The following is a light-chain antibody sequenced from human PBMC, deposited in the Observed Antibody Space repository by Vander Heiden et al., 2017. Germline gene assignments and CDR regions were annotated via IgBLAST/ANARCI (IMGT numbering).Light chain of an antibody. CDR3: AAWDDSLSGVV. J-gene: IGLJ2*01. Sequence: QSVLTQPPSASGTPGQRVTISCSGSSSNIGSNYVYWYQQRPGTAPKLLIYRNNQRPSGVPDRFSGPKSGTSASLAISGLRSEDEADYYCAAWDDSLSGVVFGGGTKLTVL. CDR1: SSNIGSNY. CDR2: RNN. V-gene: IGLV1-47*01.